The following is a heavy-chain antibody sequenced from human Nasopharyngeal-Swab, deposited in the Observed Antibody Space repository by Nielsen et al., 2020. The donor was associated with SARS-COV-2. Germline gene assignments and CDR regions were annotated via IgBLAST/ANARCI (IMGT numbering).Heavy chain of an antibody. D-gene: IGHD3-3*01. CDR3: ARDGLDYDFWSAYFMDV. CDR2: ISSSSSYI. V-gene: IGHV3-21*01. Sequence: GGSLRLSCAASGFTFNNYNFNWVRQAPGKGLAWVSSISSSSSYIYYADSVKGRFPISRDSAKNSLYLQMNSLRAEDTAVYYCARDGLDYDFWSAYFMDVWGQGTTVTVSS. CDR1: GFTFNNYN. J-gene: IGHJ6*02.